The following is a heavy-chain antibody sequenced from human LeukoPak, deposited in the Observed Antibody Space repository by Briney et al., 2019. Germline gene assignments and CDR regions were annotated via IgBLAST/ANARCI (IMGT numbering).Heavy chain of an antibody. D-gene: IGHD3-10*01. V-gene: IGHV5-51*01. CDR2: IYPGDSDT. CDR1: GYSFSNYW. Sequence: GGSLKISCKGSGYSFSNYWNGWVRQMPGKGLEWMGIIYPGDSDTRHSPSFQGQVTISADKSISTAYLQWSSLKASDTAMYYCARLRAYYNSGSYSYFDYWGQGTLVTVSS. J-gene: IGHJ4*02. CDR3: ARLRAYYNSGSYSYFDY.